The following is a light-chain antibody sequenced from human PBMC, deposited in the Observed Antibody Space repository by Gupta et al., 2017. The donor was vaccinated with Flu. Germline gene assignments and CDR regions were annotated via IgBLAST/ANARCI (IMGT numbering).Light chain of an antibody. Sequence: QSALTQPRSVSGSPGPSVTISCTETSSDVGGYNYVSWYQQHPGKAPKLMIYDVSKRPSGVPDRFSGSKSGNTASLTISGLQAEDEADYYCCSYAGSYTYVFGTGTKVTVL. CDR3: CSYAGSYTYV. J-gene: IGLJ1*01. CDR2: DVS. V-gene: IGLV2-11*01. CDR1: SSDVGGYNY.